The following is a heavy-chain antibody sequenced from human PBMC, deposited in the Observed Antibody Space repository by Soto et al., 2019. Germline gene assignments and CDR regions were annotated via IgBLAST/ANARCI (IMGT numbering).Heavy chain of an antibody. Sequence: ASVKVSCKASGYTFTSYGISWVRQAPGQGLEWMGWISAYNGNTNYAQKLQGRVTMTTDTSTSTAYMELRSLRSDDTAVYYCARDPENTVVVPAAVGNWFDPWGQGTLVTVSS. J-gene: IGHJ5*02. CDR2: ISAYNGNT. V-gene: IGHV1-18*01. D-gene: IGHD2-2*01. CDR1: GYTFTSYG. CDR3: ARDPENTVVVPAAVGNWFDP.